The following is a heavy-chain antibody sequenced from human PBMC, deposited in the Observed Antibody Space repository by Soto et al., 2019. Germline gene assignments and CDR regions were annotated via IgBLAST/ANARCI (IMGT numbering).Heavy chain of an antibody. CDR3: ARDWXTXXDXXXCYYXDPIEALFDY. J-gene: IGHJ4*02. CDR2: ISAYNGNT. D-gene: IGHD3-9*01. Sequence: SVKVSCKASGYTFTTYGISWVRQAPGQGLEWMGWISAYNGNTNYAQKLQGRVTMTTDTSTSTAYMELRSLRSDDTAVYYCARDWXTXXDXXXCYYXDPIEALFDYWGQGTLVTVSS. V-gene: IGHV1-18*01. CDR1: GYTFTTYG.